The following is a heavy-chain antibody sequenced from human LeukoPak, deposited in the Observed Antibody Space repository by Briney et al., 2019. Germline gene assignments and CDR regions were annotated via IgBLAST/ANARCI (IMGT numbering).Heavy chain of an antibody. D-gene: IGHD5-18*01. CDR1: GYSFTSYG. J-gene: IGHJ4*02. Sequence: ASVKVTCKASGYSFTSYGITWVRQAPGQGLEWMGWISTYDGNANYAQKLQGRVTMTTDTSTITAYMELRSLRSDDTAVYYCARAPSGFTYGPGDHWGQGTLVTVSS. CDR3: ARAPSGFTYGPGDH. CDR2: ISTYDGNA. V-gene: IGHV1-18*01.